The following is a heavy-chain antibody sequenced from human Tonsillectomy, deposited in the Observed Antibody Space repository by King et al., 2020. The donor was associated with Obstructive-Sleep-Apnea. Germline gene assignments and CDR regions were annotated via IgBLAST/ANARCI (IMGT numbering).Heavy chain of an antibody. V-gene: IGHV4-31*03. CDR1: GGSIGSASYY. CDR2: IYDSGST. CDR3: ARRYCSGTACYGAFDY. D-gene: IGHD2-2*01. J-gene: IGHJ4*02. Sequence: MQLQESGPGLVKPSQTLSLTCTVSGGSIGSASYYWSWIRQHPGKGLEWIGFIYDSGSTYYNSSLSSRVTISVDTSKNQFSLKLNSVTGADTAVYYCARRYCSGTACYGAFDYWGQGTLVTVSS.